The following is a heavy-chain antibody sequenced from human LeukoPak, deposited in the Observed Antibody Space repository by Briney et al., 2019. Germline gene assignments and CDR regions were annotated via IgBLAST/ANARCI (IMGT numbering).Heavy chain of an antibody. J-gene: IGHJ5*02. V-gene: IGHV3-33*01. CDR1: GFTFSSFA. Sequence: GRSLRLSCAASGFTFSSFAMHWVRQAPGKGLEWLADIWYNGSNKYYAESVKGRFTISRDNSKNTLYLQMNSLRVEDTAVYYCSRGGYGDYNNWFDPWGQGTLVIVSS. CDR3: SRGGYGDYNNWFDP. CDR2: IWYNGSNK. D-gene: IGHD4-17*01.